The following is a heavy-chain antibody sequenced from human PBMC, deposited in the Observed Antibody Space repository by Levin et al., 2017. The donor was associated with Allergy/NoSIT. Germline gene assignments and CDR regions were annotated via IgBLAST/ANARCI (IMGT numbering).Heavy chain of an antibody. J-gene: IGHJ6*02. V-gene: IGHV3-66*01. CDR1: GFTVSSNY. Sequence: GGSLRLSCAASGFTVSSNYMSWVRQAPGKGLEWVSVIYSGGSTYYADSVKGRFTISRDNSKNTLYLQMNSLRAEDTAVYYCAREGSSSWFSHYYYGMDVWGQGTTVTVSS. CDR2: IYSGGST. D-gene: IGHD6-13*01. CDR3: AREGSSSWFSHYYYGMDV.